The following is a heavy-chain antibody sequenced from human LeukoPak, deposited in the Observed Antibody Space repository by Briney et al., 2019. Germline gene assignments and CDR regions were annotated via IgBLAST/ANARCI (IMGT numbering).Heavy chain of an antibody. D-gene: IGHD5-12*01. V-gene: IGHV3-48*03. CDR3: AREGDSGYVELDS. CDR2: ISSSGSTI. Sequence: GSLRLSCAASGFTFSSYEMNWVRQAPGKGLEWVSYISSSGSTIYYADSVRGRFTISRDNAKNSLNLQMNSLRAEDTAVYYCAREGDSGYVELDSWGQGTLVTVSS. J-gene: IGHJ4*02. CDR1: GFTFSSYE.